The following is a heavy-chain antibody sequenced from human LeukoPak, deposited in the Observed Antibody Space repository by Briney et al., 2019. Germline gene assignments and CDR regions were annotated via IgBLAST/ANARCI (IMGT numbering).Heavy chain of an antibody. CDR2: ISAYNGNT. CDR3: ARDLWAGYCSSTSCYEDDY. Sequence: GASVNVSCTASGYTFTSYGISWVRQAPGQGLEWMGWISAYNGNTNYAQKLQGRVTMTTDTSTSTAYMELRSLRSDDTAVYYCARDLWAGYCSSTSCYEDDYWGQGTLVTVSS. CDR1: GYTFTSYG. V-gene: IGHV1-18*04. D-gene: IGHD2-2*03. J-gene: IGHJ4*02.